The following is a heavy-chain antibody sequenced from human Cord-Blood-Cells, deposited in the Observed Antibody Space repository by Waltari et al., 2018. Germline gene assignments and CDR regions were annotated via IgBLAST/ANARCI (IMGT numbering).Heavy chain of an antibody. CDR1: GGSFSGSY. J-gene: IGHJ5*02. CDR2: INHSGST. CDR3: ASVYSSSWYWFDP. Sequence: QVQLQQWGAGLVQPSKPLSLTCAVYGGSFSGSYRSWNRQPPGKGLEWIGEINHSGSTNYNPSLKSRVTISVDTSKNQFSLKLSSVTAADTAVYYCASVYSSSWYWFDPWGQGTLVTVSS. V-gene: IGHV4-34*01. D-gene: IGHD6-13*01.